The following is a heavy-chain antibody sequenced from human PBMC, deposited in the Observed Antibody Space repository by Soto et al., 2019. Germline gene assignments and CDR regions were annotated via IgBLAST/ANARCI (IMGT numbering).Heavy chain of an antibody. CDR1: GGSISRSHNF. Sequence: QLQLQESGPGLVKPSETLSLTCTVTGGSISRSHNFWGWIRQPPGKGLELIGSIFYSGTTYNNPPXXXLXTLSVDTSKNQFPLKLNSVTAADTAVYYCARYYGDYKNYFDYWGQGTLVTVSS. CDR3: ARYYGDYKNYFDY. J-gene: IGHJ4*02. CDR2: IFYSGTT. V-gene: IGHV4-39*01. D-gene: IGHD4-17*01.